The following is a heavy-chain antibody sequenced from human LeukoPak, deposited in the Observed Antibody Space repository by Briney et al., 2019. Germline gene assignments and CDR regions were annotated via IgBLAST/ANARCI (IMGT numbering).Heavy chain of an antibody. J-gene: IGHJ4*02. CDR3: ARGAGSGRNHFDY. D-gene: IGHD6-19*01. V-gene: IGHV3-48*01. CDR2: ISSRSSTI. Sequence: GGSLRLSCAASGFTFSSNSMNWVRQAPGKGLEWVSYISSRSSTIYYADSVKGRFTISRDNATNSLYLQMNSLKAGDTGVYYCARGAGSGRNHFDYWGQGTLVTVSS. CDR1: GFTFSSNS.